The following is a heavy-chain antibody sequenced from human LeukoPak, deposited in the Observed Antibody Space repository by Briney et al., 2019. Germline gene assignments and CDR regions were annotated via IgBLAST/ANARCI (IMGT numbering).Heavy chain of an antibody. D-gene: IGHD3-3*01. Sequence: PSETLSLTCAVYGGSFIGYYWSWIRQPPGKGLEWIGEINHSGGAYYNPSLKSRVTISADTSKSQFSLKLGSVTAADTAVYYCARVPLRFLEPFDYWGQGTLVTVSS. V-gene: IGHV4-34*01. CDR3: ARVPLRFLEPFDY. J-gene: IGHJ4*02. CDR2: INHSGGA. CDR1: GGSFIGYY.